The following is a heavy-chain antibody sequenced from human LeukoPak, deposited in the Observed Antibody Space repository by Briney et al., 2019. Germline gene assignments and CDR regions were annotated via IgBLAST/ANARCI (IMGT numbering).Heavy chain of an antibody. D-gene: IGHD3-16*01. J-gene: IGHJ4*02. Sequence: PARSLRLSCTASGFTFGDYAMSWVRQAPGKGLEWVGFTRSKAYGGTTEYAASVKGRFTISRDDSKSIAYLQMNSLKTEDTAVYYCTRGLWGPPFDYWGQGTLVTVSS. CDR3: TRGLWGPPFDY. CDR1: GFTFGDYA. V-gene: IGHV3-49*04. CDR2: TRSKAYGGTT.